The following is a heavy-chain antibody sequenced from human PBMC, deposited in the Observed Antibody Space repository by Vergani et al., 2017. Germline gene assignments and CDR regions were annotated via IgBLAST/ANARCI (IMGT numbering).Heavy chain of an antibody. CDR3: ARVNTETNGHLYYYYYMDV. V-gene: IGHV4-34*01. Sequence: QVQLQQWGGGLLKPSETLSLTCVVNGGYFTSYHWTWIRQSPGEGLEWVGDIDHTGRPDYNPSLTSRLTMSVDKSRHQFSLTLNSVTATDTAIYFCARVNTETNGHLYYYYYMDVWGQGTAVTVS. CDR2: IDHTGRP. CDR1: GGYFTSYH. D-gene: IGHD4-11*01. J-gene: IGHJ6*03.